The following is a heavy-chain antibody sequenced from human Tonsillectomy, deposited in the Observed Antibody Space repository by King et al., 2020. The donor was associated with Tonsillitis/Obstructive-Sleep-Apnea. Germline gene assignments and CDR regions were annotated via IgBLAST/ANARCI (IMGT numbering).Heavy chain of an antibody. CDR1: GGPISSYY. CDR2: IYYLGST. J-gene: IGHJ3*02. Sequence: VQLQESGPGLVKPSETLSLTCTVSGGPISSYYWSWIRQPPGKGLECIGYIYYLGSTNYNPSLKSRVTILVDTSKNQFSLKLSSVTAADTAVYYCAREGAVMNAFDIWGQGTMVTVSS. CDR3: AREGAVMNAFDI. D-gene: IGHD2-8*01. V-gene: IGHV4-59*01.